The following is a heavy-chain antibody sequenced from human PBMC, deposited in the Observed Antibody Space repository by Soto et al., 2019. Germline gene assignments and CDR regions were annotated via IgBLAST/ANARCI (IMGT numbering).Heavy chain of an antibody. Sequence: SETLSFTCTLSVASITSTTYFWAWIRHPPGRGLEGVGSIYYSCKTHYNPSLKNRVTISLDTSKNQFSLQLTSVTDADTAVYYCAKNLHRTDRFDYWGKGTLV. V-gene: IGHV4-39*01. CDR2: IYYSCKT. CDR1: VASITSTTYF. CDR3: AKNLHRTDRFDY. J-gene: IGHJ4*02.